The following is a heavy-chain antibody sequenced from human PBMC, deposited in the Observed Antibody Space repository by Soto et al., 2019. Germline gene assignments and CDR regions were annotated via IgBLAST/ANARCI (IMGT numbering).Heavy chain of an antibody. CDR1: GFTFSSYA. CDR3: VNGENSEHIVVVTVNFQH. CDR2: IPGSGTST. J-gene: IGHJ1*01. D-gene: IGHD2-21*02. V-gene: IGHV3-23*01. Sequence: PGGSLRLSCAASGFTFSSYAMSWVRQSPEKGLEWVSAIPGSGTSTYYAGSVKGRFTISRDNSKNTLYLQMSSLRAEDTAVYYCVNGENSEHIVVVTVNFQHWGQGTLVTVAS.